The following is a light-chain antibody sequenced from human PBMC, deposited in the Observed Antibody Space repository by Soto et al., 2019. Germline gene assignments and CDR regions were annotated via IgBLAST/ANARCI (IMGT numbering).Light chain of an antibody. Sequence: DIVLTQSPGTLSLSPRERATLSCRASQRVSSSSLAWYQQKPGQAPRLLIYGASSRATDIPDRFSGSGSGTVFNLTISRLEPEDFAVYYCQQCGSSPRTFGQGTKVDIK. CDR1: QRVSSSS. J-gene: IGKJ1*01. CDR3: QQCGSSPRT. CDR2: GAS. V-gene: IGKV3-20*01.